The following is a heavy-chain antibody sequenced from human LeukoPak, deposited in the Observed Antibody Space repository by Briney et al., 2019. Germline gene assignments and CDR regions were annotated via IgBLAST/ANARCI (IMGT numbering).Heavy chain of an antibody. CDR2: ISYDGSNK. CDR1: GFTFSSYA. CDR3: ARRYYFDY. V-gene: IGHV3-30-3*01. J-gene: IGHJ4*02. Sequence: GGSLRLSCAASGFTFSSYAMHWVRQAPGKGLEWVAVISYDGSNKYYADSVKGRFTISRDNSKNTLYLQMNSLRAEDTAVYYCARRYYFDYWGQGTLVTVSP.